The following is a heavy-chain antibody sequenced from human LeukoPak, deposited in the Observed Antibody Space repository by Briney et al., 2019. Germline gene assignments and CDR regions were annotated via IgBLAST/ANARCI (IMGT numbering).Heavy chain of an antibody. Sequence: RPSETLSLTCTVSGGSISSSSYYWGWIRQPPGKGLEWLGTVFYSGTTYYNPSLKSRVTISVDTSKNQFSLGLRSVTAADTAVYYCARLDSGDYFFDYWGQGTLVTVSS. J-gene: IGHJ4*02. CDR3: ARLDSGDYFFDY. V-gene: IGHV4-39*01. CDR2: VFYSGTT. D-gene: IGHD4-17*01. CDR1: GGSISSSSYY.